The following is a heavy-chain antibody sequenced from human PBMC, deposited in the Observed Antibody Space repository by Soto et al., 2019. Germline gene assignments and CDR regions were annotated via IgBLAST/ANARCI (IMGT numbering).Heavy chain of an antibody. J-gene: IGHJ4*02. Sequence: RGESLKISCKASGYSFSSYWIAWVRQMPGKGLEWMGIIYPADSDIRYSESSEGHVTISVDKSISTAYLQWSSLKASDTAVYYCARGAIVGSTKNYFDYWGQGTLVTVSS. D-gene: IGHD1-26*01. CDR3: ARGAIVGSTKNYFDY. CDR1: GYSFSSYW. CDR2: IYPADSDI. V-gene: IGHV5-51*01.